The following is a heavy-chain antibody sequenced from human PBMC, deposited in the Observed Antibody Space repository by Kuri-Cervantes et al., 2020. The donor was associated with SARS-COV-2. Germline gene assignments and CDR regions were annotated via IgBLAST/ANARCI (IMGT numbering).Heavy chain of an antibody. Sequence: GESLKISCAASGFTFSSYAMSWVRQAPGKGLEWVSYISSSSSYIYYADSVKGRFTISRDNARNSLFLQMNSLRAEDTAVYHCARGGGTCWNYYYMDVWGKGTTVTVSS. CDR2: ISSSSSYI. CDR3: ARGGGTCWNYYYMDV. CDR1: GFTFSSYA. D-gene: IGHD2-15*01. V-gene: IGHV3-21*01. J-gene: IGHJ6*03.